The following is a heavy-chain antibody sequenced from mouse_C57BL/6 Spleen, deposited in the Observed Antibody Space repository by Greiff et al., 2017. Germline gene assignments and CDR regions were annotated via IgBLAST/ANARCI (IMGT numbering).Heavy chain of an antibody. J-gene: IGHJ3*01. Sequence: VQLKESGPELVKPGASVKISCKASGYSFTGYYMNWVKQSPEKSLEWIGEINPSTGGTTYNQKFKAKATLTVDKSSSTAYMQLKGLTSEDSAVYYCARGGIDSSGPWFAYWGQGTLVTVSA. CDR1: GYSFTGYY. V-gene: IGHV1-42*01. CDR3: ARGGIDSSGPWFAY. CDR2: INPSTGGT. D-gene: IGHD3-2*02.